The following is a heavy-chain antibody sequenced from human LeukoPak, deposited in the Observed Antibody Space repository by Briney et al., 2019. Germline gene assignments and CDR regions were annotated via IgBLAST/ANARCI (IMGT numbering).Heavy chain of an antibody. Sequence: GGSLRLSCAASGFTFSSYSMNWVRQAPGKGLEWVSSISSSSSYIYYADSVKGRFTISRDNAKNSLYLQMNSLRAEDTAVYYCARDVDYGDYVADYWGQGTLVTVSS. V-gene: IGHV3-21*01. D-gene: IGHD4-17*01. CDR3: ARDVDYGDYVADY. J-gene: IGHJ4*02. CDR2: ISSSSSYI. CDR1: GFTFSSYS.